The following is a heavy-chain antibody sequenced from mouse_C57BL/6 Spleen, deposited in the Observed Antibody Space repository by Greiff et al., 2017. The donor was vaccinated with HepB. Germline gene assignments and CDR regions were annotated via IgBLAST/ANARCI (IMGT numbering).Heavy chain of an antibody. V-gene: IGHV5-16*01. CDR2: INYDGSST. D-gene: IGHD4-1*01. J-gene: IGHJ4*01. CDR3: ARANWDSYYAMDY. CDR1: GFTFSDYY. Sequence: EVQLVESEGGLVQPGSSMKLSCTASGFTFSDYYMAWVRQVPEKGLEWVANINYDGSSTYYLDSLKSRFIISRDNAKNILYLQMSSLKSEDTATYYCARANWDSYYAMDYWGQGTSVTVSS.